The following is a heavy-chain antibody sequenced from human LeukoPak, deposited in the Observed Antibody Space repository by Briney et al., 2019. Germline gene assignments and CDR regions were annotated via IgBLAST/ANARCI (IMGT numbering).Heavy chain of an antibody. J-gene: IGHJ5*02. CDR1: GGSFSGYY. D-gene: IGHD2-8*01. CDR2: INHSGST. CDR3: ARGNIVLMVYAMDWFDP. Sequence: SETLSLTCAVYGGSFSGYYWSWIRQPPGKGLEWIGEINHSGSTNYNPSLKSRVTISVDTSKNQFSLKLSSVTAADTAAYYCARGNIVLMVYAMDWFDPWGLGTLVTVSS. V-gene: IGHV4-34*01.